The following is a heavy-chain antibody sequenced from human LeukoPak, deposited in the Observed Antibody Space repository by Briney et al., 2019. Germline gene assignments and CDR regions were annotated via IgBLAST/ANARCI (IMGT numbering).Heavy chain of an antibody. Sequence: PSETLSLTCAVYGGSFSGYYWSWIRQPPGKGLEWIGEISHSGSTNYNPSLKSRVTISVDTSKNQFSLKLSSVTAADTAVYYCARDPMYYYDSSGYYFHYYGMDVWGQGTTVTVSS. D-gene: IGHD3-22*01. J-gene: IGHJ6*02. CDR1: GGSFSGYY. CDR2: ISHSGST. CDR3: ARDPMYYYDSSGYYFHYYGMDV. V-gene: IGHV4-34*01.